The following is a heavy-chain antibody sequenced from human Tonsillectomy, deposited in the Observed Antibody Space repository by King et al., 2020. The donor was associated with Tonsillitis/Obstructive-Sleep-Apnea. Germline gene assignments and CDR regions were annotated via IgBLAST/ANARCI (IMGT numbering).Heavy chain of an antibody. V-gene: IGHV1-46*01. CDR1: GYTFTSYY. CDR3: ARDRVEDCSGGSCYGYFDL. D-gene: IGHD2-15*01. Sequence: VQLVQSGAEVKKPGASVKVSCKASGYTFTSYYMHWVRQAPGKGLEWMGVINPSGGSTSYSQKCQGRVTMTRDTSTSTVYMELGSLRSEDTAVYYCARDRVEDCSGGSCYGYFDLWGRGTLVTVSS. J-gene: IGHJ2*01. CDR2: INPSGGST.